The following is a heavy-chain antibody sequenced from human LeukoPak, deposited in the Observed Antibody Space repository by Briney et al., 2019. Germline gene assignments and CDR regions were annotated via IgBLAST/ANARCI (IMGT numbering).Heavy chain of an antibody. CDR2: VDYNGST. J-gene: IGHJ5*02. V-gene: IGHV4-59*02. Sequence: SETLSLTCTVSGASASSSHWNWIRHSPGKGLEWIGNVDYNGSTKYNPSLRGRGTMSLDTSKNQFYLKLESVTAADTAGYYCARRFYDPFDRWGQGTVVRVSA. D-gene: IGHD2/OR15-2a*01. CDR1: GASASSSH. CDR3: ARRFYDPFDR.